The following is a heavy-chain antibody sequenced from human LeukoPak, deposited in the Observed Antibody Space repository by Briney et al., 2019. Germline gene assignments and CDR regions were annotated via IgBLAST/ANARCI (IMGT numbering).Heavy chain of an antibody. CDR2: IYFSGSR. D-gene: IGHD3-22*01. CDR1: GASIRSGDHH. V-gene: IGHV4-30-4*08. J-gene: IGHJ4*02. Sequence: PSQTLSLTCSVSGASIRSGDHHWSWLRQSPGKGLEWIGYIYFSGSRSSNPSLRSRLTISVDTSKNQFSLKLNSVTAADTALYCARGGGGYTLYSFDYWGQGALVTVSS. CDR3: ARGGGGYTLYSFDY.